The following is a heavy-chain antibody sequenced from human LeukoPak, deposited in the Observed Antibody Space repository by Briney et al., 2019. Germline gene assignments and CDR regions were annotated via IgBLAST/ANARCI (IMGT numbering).Heavy chain of an antibody. J-gene: IGHJ4*02. D-gene: IGHD1-26*01. CDR3: AREGASGSYSPNFDY. CDR2: IYYNGNS. Sequence: PSETLSLTCTVSGGSISGVDYYWSWIRQSPGKGLEWLGYIYYNGNSYYNPSLNSRIIISVDTSKNQFSLNLSSVTAADTAVYYCAREGASGSYSPNFDYWGQGTLVTVSS. CDR1: GGSISGVDYY. V-gene: IGHV4-30-4*01.